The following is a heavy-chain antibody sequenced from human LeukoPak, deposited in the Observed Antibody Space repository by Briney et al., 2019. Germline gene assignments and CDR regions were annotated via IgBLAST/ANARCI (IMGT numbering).Heavy chain of an antibody. CDR1: GFTFSSYG. Sequence: SGGSLRLSCAASGFTFSSYGMHWVRQAPGKGLEWVAVISYDGSNKYYADSVKGRFTISRDNSKNTLYLQMNSLRAEDTAVYYCAKEGVIQLGNYYYYYYMDVWGKGTTVTISS. V-gene: IGHV3-30*18. CDR3: AKEGVIQLGNYYYYYYMDV. CDR2: ISYDGSNK. J-gene: IGHJ6*03. D-gene: IGHD5-18*01.